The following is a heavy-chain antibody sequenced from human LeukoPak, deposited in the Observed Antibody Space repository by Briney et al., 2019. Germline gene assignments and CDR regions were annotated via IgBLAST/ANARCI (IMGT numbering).Heavy chain of an antibody. CDR2: IWYDGSKK. D-gene: IGHD3-10*01. CDR3: AKVGYYYGSGSYYSGTPVMDL. V-gene: IGHV3-33*06. J-gene: IGHJ6*03. CDR1: GFTFSSYG. Sequence: GGSLRLSCAASGFTFSSYGMHWVRQAPGKGLEWVAVIWYDGSKKYYADSVKGRFTISRDNSKNTLYLQMNSLRAEDTAVYYCAKVGYYYGSGSYYSGTPVMDLWGKGTTVTVSS.